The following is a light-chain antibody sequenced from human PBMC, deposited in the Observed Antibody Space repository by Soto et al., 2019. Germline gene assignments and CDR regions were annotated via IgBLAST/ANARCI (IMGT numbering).Light chain of an antibody. CDR1: QSVSSNY. CDR2: GAS. CDR3: QQYGRSPPFA. V-gene: IGKV3-20*01. Sequence: EIVLTQFPGTLSLSPGERATLSCRASQSVSSNYIAWYQQNPGQAPRLLIYGASTRATGIPDRFSGSGSGTDFTLTISRLEPEDFAVYFCQQYGRSPPFAFGQGTKVEIK. J-gene: IGKJ2*01.